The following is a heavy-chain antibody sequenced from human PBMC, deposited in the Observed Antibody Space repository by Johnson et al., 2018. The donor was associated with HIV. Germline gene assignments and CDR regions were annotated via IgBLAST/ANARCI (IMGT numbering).Heavy chain of an antibody. CDR2: IGTTGDT. CDR1: GFTFSNYD. D-gene: IGHD1-26*01. Sequence: VQLVESGGGLVKPGGSLRLSCAASGFTFSNYDMHWVRQATGKRLEWVSGIGTTGDTFFLDSVKGRFTISRDTAKNSLYLQMNSLRAGDTALYYCARGSYDGDAFDVWGQGTMVTVSS. CDR3: ARGSYDGDAFDV. J-gene: IGHJ3*01. V-gene: IGHV3-13*01.